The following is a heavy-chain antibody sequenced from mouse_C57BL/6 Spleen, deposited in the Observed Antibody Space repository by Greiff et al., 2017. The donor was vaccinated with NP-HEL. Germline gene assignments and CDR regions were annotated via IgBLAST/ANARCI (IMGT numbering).Heavy chain of an antibody. CDR1: GYTFTSYW. CDR3: ARWGYYYAMDY. Sequence: QVQLKQPGAELVKPGASVKLSCKASGYTFTSYWMHWVKQRPGQGLEWIGMIHPNSGSTNYNEKFKSKATLTVDKSSSTAYMQLSSLTSEDSAVYYCARWGYYYAMDYWGQGTSVTVSS. J-gene: IGHJ4*01. V-gene: IGHV1-64*01. CDR2: IHPNSGST.